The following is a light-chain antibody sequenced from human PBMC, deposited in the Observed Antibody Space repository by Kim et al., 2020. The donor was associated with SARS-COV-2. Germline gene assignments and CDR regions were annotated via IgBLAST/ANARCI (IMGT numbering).Light chain of an antibody. CDR2: GKN. J-gene: IGLJ3*02. CDR1: SLRNYY. CDR3: KSRDSSGNHRV. Sequence: ALGQTVRITCQGDSLRNYYASWYQQRPGQAPVLVIYGKNNRPSGIADRFSGSSSGNTASLTITGAQAEDEADYYCKSRDSSGNHRVFGGGTQLTVL. V-gene: IGLV3-19*01.